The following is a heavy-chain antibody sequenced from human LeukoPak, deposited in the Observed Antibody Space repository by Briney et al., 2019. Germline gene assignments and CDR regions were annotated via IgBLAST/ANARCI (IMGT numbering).Heavy chain of an antibody. CDR2: ISGSGGST. D-gene: IGHD5-24*01. CDR3: ARDHGGRRYYYYGMDV. CDR1: GFTFSSYA. Sequence: SGGSLRLSCAASGFTFSSYAMSSVRQAPGKGLEWVSAISGSGGSTYYADSVKGRFTISRDNSKNTLYLQMNSLRAEDTAVYYCARDHGGRRYYYYGMDVWGQGTTVTVSS. V-gene: IGHV3-23*01. J-gene: IGHJ6*02.